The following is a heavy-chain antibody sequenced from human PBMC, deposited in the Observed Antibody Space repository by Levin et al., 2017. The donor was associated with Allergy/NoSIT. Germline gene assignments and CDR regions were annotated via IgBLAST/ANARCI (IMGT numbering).Heavy chain of an antibody. V-gene: IGHV4-59*08. J-gene: IGHJ6*03. CDR2: IYYSGST. Sequence: TLSLTCTVSGGSISSYYWSWIRQPPGKGLEWIGYIYYSGSTNYNPSLKSRVTISVDTSKNQFSLKLSSVTAADTAVYYCARVKYSGYDLGFYYYYYMDVWGKGTTVTVSS. CDR3: ARVKYSGYDLGFYYYYYMDV. CDR1: GGSISSYY. D-gene: IGHD5-12*01.